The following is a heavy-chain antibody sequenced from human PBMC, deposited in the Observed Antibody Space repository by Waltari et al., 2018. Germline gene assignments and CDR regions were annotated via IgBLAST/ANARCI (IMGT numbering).Heavy chain of an antibody. CDR1: GYPFTGYY. CDR2: IHPNSGGT. V-gene: IGHV1-2*02. CDR3: ARPGTTTRPAYGLDV. Sequence: QVQLVQSGAEVKKPGASVKVSCKASGYPFTGYYIPWLRQAPGQGPEPKGWIHPNSGGTYYTQKFQGRVTMTRDTSVSKAYMELSRLSSDDTAIYYCARPGTTTRPAYGLDVWGQGTTVTVSS. J-gene: IGHJ6*02. D-gene: IGHD6-6*01.